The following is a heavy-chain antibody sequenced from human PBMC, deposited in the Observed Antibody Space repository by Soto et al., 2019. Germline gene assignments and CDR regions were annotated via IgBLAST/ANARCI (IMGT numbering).Heavy chain of an antibody. D-gene: IGHD7-27*01. CDR2: IYYSGST. CDR3: ARRWGRTFDY. J-gene: IGHJ4*02. V-gene: IGHV4-59*08. CDR1: GGSISSYY. Sequence: QVQLQESGPGLVKPSETLSLTCTVSGGSISSYYWSWIRQPTGKGLEWIGYIYYSGSTNYTPSLKSRVTISVDSSKNPFSLMLSCVTAADTAVYYCARRWGRTFDYWGQGTMVTVSS.